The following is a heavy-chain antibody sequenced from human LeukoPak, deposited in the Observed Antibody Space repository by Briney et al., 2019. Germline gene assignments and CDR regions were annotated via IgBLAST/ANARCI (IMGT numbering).Heavy chain of an antibody. D-gene: IGHD3-10*01. Sequence: GGSLRLSCAASGFTVSSNYMSWVRQAPGKGLEWVSVTYSGGSTYYADSVKGRFTISRDNSKNTLYLQMNSLRAEDTAVYYCARDLRPGHAFDIWGQGTMVTVSS. J-gene: IGHJ3*02. V-gene: IGHV3-66*01. CDR2: TYSGGST. CDR1: GFTVSSNY. CDR3: ARDLRPGHAFDI.